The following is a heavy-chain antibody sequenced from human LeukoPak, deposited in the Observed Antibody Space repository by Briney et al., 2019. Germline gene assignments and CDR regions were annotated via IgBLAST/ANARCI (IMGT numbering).Heavy chain of an antibody. Sequence: PSETLSLTCTVSGGSISSSNFYWGWIRQPPGKGLEWIGSIYYSGSTYYNPSLKSRVTISVDTSKNQFSLELSSVTAADTAVYYCARDRYGSGSYYNIAGDPWGQGTLVTVSS. V-gene: IGHV4-39*07. J-gene: IGHJ5*02. D-gene: IGHD3-10*01. CDR2: IYYSGST. CDR3: ARDRYGSGSYYNIAGDP. CDR1: GGSISSSNFY.